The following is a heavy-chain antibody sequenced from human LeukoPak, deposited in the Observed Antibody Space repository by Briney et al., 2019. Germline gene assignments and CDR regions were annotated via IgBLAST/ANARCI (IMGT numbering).Heavy chain of an antibody. J-gene: IGHJ5*02. CDR3: AKGTYGSGSSRWFDP. V-gene: IGHV3-23*01. CDR2: ISGSGGST. CDR1: GFTFSSYD. Sequence: PGGSLRLSCAASGFTFSSYDMSWVRQAPGKGLEWVSAISGSGGSTYYADSVKGRFTISRDNSKNTLYLQMNSLRAEDTAVYYYAKGTYGSGSSRWFDPWGQGTLVTVSS. D-gene: IGHD3-10*01.